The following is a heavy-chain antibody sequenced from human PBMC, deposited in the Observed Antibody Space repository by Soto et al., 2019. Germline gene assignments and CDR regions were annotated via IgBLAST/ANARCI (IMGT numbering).Heavy chain of an antibody. CDR1: GGSFSGYY. CDR3: ARAQSSFDY. J-gene: IGHJ4*02. CDR2: INHSGST. D-gene: IGHD2-2*01. Sequence: PSKNLSLTGAVYGGSFSGYYWTWIRQPPGKGLEWIGEINHSGSTNYNPSLKSRVTISVDTSKKHFSLKLSSVTAADTAVYYCARAQSSFDYWGQGTLVTVSS. V-gene: IGHV4-34*01.